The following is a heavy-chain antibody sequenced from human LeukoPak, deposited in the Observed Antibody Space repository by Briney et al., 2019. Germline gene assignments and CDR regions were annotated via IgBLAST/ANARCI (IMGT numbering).Heavy chain of an antibody. Sequence: GGSLRLSCAASGFTFSSYEMNWVRQAPGKGLEWVSYISSSGSTIYYADSVKGRFTISRDNAKNSLYLQMNSLRAEDTAVYYCAIDSVATPFDYWGQGTLVTVSS. J-gene: IGHJ4*02. CDR1: GFTFSSYE. V-gene: IGHV3-48*03. CDR3: AIDSVATPFDY. CDR2: ISSSGSTI. D-gene: IGHD2-21*02.